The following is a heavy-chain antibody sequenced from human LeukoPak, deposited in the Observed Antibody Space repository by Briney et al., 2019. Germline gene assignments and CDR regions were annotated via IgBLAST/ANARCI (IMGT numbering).Heavy chain of an antibody. CDR2: IKQDGSEK. V-gene: IGHV3-7*01. D-gene: IGHD5-18*01. J-gene: IGHJ4*02. CDR3: AREERGYSYGYFDY. Sequence: PGGSLRLSCAASGFTFSSYWMSRVRQAPGKGLEWVANIKQDGSEKYYVDSVKGRFTISRDNAKNSLYLQMNSLRAEDTAVYYCAREERGYSYGYFDYWGQGTLVTVSS. CDR1: GFTFSSYW.